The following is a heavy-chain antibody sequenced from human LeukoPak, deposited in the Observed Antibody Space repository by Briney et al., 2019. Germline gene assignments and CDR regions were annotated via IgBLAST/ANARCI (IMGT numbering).Heavy chain of an antibody. J-gene: IGHJ4*02. V-gene: IGHV1-58*01. Sequence: GASVKVSCKASGFSFTTSAVQWMRQARGQRLEWIGWIVLGSGNTNYAQKFQERVTITRDMSSSTAYLELSSLSFEDTALYFCAADLPYSNYGPLDFWGQGTLVTVSS. D-gene: IGHD4-11*01. CDR3: AADLPYSNYGPLDF. CDR2: IVLGSGNT. CDR1: GFSFTTSA.